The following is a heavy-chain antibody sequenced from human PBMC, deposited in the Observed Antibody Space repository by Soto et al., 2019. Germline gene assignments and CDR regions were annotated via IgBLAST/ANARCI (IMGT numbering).Heavy chain of an antibody. CDR3: ARAYSGIQGFDY. J-gene: IGHJ4*02. V-gene: IGHV1-46*01. Sequence: GASVKVSCKASGYTFTSYGISWVRQAPGQGLEWMGIINPTGGSTNYAQKFQGRVTMTRDTSASTVYMELSSLRSEDTAVYYCARAYSGIQGFDYWGQGTLVTVSS. D-gene: IGHD6-13*01. CDR2: INPTGGST. CDR1: GYTFTSYG.